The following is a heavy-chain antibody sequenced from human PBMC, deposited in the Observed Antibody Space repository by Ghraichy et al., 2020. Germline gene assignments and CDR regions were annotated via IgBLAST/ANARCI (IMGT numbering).Heavy chain of an antibody. CDR3: AAMYTMDF. Sequence: GGSLRLSCAASGFTFSSYSMNWVRQAPGKGLEWVSTVSGTGESTFYVDSVKGRFTISRDNSKKTMYLQMNSLRADDTAVYYCAAMYTMDFWGQGTTVIVSS. CDR1: GFTFSSYS. V-gene: IGHV3-23*01. D-gene: IGHD1-1*01. CDR2: VSGTGEST. J-gene: IGHJ6*02.